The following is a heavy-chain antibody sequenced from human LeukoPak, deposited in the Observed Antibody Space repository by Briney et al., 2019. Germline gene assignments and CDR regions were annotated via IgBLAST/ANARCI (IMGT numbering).Heavy chain of an antibody. J-gene: IGHJ4*02. Sequence: SETLSLTCTVSGGSISGGTYYWTWIRQPAGTGLEWIGYIYGSGNTNYNPSLKSRVTMSIDTSKNQFSLKLTSVTAADTATYYCARETSLAGFASGLGFNYWGQGILVTVSS. CDR3: ARETSLAGFASGLGFNY. CDR1: GGSISGGTYY. CDR2: IYGSGNT. D-gene: IGHD6-19*01. V-gene: IGHV4-61*10.